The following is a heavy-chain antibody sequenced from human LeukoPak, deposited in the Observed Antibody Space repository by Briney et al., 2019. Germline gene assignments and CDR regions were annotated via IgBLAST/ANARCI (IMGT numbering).Heavy chain of an antibody. Sequence: ASVTVSCRASNYMFTRYGMSWVRQAPGQGLEWMAWINPNSAGTNYAQKFQGRVTMTRDTSISTAYMELSRLRSDDTAVYYCAKSSGAYYYDANDAFDIWGQGTMVTVSS. CDR3: AKSSGAYYYDANDAFDI. D-gene: IGHD3-22*01. CDR1: NYMFTRYG. V-gene: IGHV1-2*02. J-gene: IGHJ3*02. CDR2: INPNSAGT.